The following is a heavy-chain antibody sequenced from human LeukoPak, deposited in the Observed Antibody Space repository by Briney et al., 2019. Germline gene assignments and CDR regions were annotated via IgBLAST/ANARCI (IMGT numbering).Heavy chain of an antibody. D-gene: IGHD1-26*01. CDR1: GFTFSSHW. CDR2: IKQDGSDK. Sequence: GGSLRLSRAVSGFTFSSHWMSWVRQAPGKGLEWVANIKQDGSDKYYVDSVKGRFTISRDNAKNSLYLQMDSLRAEDTAVYYCARDPQWELPDPYFLDYWGQGTLVSVSS. V-gene: IGHV3-7*01. J-gene: IGHJ4*02. CDR3: ARDPQWELPDPYFLDY.